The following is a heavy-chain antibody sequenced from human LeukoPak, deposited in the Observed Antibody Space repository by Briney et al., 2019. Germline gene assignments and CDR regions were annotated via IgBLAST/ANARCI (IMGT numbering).Heavy chain of an antibody. D-gene: IGHD3-3*01. Sequence: PGRSLRLSCAASGFTFSSYAMHWVRQAPGKGLEWVAVISYDGSNKQYADSVRGRFTISRDNSKNTLYVQMNSLRAEDTAVYYCARDAHYDFWSGYYSTWPLGYWGQGTLVTVSS. CDR3: ARDAHYDFWSGYYSTWPLGY. CDR2: ISYDGSNK. V-gene: IGHV3-30*04. J-gene: IGHJ4*02. CDR1: GFTFSSYA.